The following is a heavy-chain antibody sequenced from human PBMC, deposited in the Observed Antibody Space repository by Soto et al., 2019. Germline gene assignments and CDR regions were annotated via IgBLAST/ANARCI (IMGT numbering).Heavy chain of an antibody. J-gene: IGHJ6*04. CDR2: ISSVHGQT. CDR3: AGGSSNCENYYFYGLDV. D-gene: IGHD4-4*01. CDR1: GYSFTNYG. Sequence: QVQLVQSGGEVMKPGASVKVSCKASGYSFTNYGIHWVRQAPGQRLGWMGWISSVHGQTKNSQTFQGRVTISRDTSARPANIDLSILTSEHTGVYYCAGGSSNCENYYFYGLDVWGEGTTVTVSS. V-gene: IGHV1-3*01.